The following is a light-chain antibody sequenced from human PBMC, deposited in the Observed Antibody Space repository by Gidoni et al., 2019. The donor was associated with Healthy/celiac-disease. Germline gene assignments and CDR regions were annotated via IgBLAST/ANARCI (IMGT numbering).Light chain of an antibody. J-gene: IGKJ4*01. V-gene: IGKV1-39*01. CDR2: AAS. CDR3: QQSYSTPPLT. Sequence: IQMTQSPSSLSASVGDRVTITCRASQSISSYLNWYQQKPGKAPKRLIYAASSLQSGVPSRFSGSGSGTDFTLTISSLQPEDFATDYCQQSYSTPPLTFGGGTKVEIK. CDR1: QSISSY.